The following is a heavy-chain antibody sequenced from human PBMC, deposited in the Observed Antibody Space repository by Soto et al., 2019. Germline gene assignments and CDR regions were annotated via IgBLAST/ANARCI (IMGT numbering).Heavy chain of an antibody. D-gene: IGHD2-21*01. Sequence: QITLKESGPTLVKPTQTLTLTCTFSGFSLNTGGVGVGWIRQPPGKALEWLAVIYWDDDKRYNPSLKSRLTISKDTSKNQVVLTMTNMDPVDTATYYCTHTPFFGDKLDYWGQGALVTVSS. J-gene: IGHJ4*02. V-gene: IGHV2-5*02. CDR3: THTPFFGDKLDY. CDR1: GFSLNTGGVG. CDR2: IYWDDDK.